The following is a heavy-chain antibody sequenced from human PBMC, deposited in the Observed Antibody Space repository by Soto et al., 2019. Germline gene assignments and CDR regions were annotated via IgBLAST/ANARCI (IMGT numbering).Heavy chain of an antibody. CDR1: DGSLSPNY. V-gene: IGHV4-59*08. J-gene: IGHJ4*02. CDR3: ARLGAYYQALDS. D-gene: IGHD3-22*01. Sequence: QVQLQQSGPGLVKPSETLSLTCTVSDGSLSPNYWSWIRQSPGKGLECIGYIYYAGSTTYNPSLKSRINISLDTSQIEVSRQISSVPAAYTAVYYCARLGAYYQALDSWGRGTLVTVSS. CDR2: IYYAGST.